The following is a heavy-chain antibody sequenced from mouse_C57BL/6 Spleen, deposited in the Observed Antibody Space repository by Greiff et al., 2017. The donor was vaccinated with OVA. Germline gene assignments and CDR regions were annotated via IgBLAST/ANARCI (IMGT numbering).Heavy chain of an antibody. Sequence: EVQGVESGGGLVQPGGSLKLSCAASGFTFSDYYMYWVRQTPEKRLEWVAYISNGGGSTYYPDTVKGRFTISRDNAKNTLYLQMSRLKSEDTAMYYCARGGYYGSSPSFDYWGQGTTLTVSS. V-gene: IGHV5-12*01. D-gene: IGHD1-1*01. J-gene: IGHJ2*01. CDR1: GFTFSDYY. CDR3: ARGGYYGSSPSFDY. CDR2: ISNGGGST.